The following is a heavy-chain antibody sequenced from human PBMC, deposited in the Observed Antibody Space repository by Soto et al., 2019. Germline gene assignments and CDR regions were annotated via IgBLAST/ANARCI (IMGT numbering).Heavy chain of an antibody. D-gene: IGHD2-15*01. V-gene: IGHV3-15*01. CDR1: GFTFSNAW. CDR2: IKSKTDGGTT. CDR3: TTAYIVVVVAADFDY. J-gene: IGHJ4*02. Sequence: GGSLRLSCAASGFTFSNAWMSWVRQAPGKGLEWVGRIKSKTDGGTTDYAAPVKDRFTISRDDSKNTLYLQMNSLKTEDTAVYYCTTAYIVVVVAADFDYWGQGTLVTVSS.